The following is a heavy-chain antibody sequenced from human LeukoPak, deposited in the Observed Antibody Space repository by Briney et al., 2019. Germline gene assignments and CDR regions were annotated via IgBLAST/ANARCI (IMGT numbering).Heavy chain of an antibody. CDR1: GFAFRAYG. CDR3: TRDKRATNELGAFAH. Sequence: PGGSLRLSCTASGFAFRAYGMYWVRQAPGKGLEWVSLISGDGGSTDYADSVKGRFTISRDNSKDSLHLQMTSLRTEDTAFYYCTRDKRATNELGAFAHWGQGTLVTVSS. D-gene: IGHD5-24*01. CDR2: ISGDGGST. V-gene: IGHV3-43*02. J-gene: IGHJ4*02.